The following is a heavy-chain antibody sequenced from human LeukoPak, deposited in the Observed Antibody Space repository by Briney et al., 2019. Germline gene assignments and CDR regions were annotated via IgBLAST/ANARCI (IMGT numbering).Heavy chain of an antibody. CDR2: MYYGGST. CDR1: GGTISSGGYY. D-gene: IGHD3-22*01. V-gene: IGHV4-31*03. CDR3: ARVPHDSSGYGYFDY. J-gene: IGHJ4*02. Sequence: SETLSLTCTVSGGTISSGGYYWRWIRQHPGKGLEWIAYMYYGGSTEYNPSLKSRVTISVDTSNNQFSLKLSSVTAADTAVYYCARVPHDSSGYGYFDYWGQGTLVTVSS.